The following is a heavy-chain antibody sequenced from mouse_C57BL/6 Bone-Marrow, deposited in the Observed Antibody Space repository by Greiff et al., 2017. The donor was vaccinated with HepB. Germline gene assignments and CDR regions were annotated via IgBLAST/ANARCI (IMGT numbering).Heavy chain of an antibody. Sequence: EVQLQESGGGLVQPGESLKLSCESNEYEFPSHDMSWVRKTPEKRLELVAAINSDGGSTYYTDTMERRFIIARDNTMKTLYLQMSSLRSEDTALYYCARHGYPYAKDYWGQGTSVTVSS. V-gene: IGHV5-2*01. CDR3: ARHGYPYAKDY. D-gene: IGHD2-2*01. J-gene: IGHJ4*01. CDR2: INSDGGST. CDR1: EYEFPSHD.